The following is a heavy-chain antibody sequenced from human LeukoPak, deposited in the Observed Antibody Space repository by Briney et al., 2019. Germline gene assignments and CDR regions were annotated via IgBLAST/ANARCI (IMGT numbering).Heavy chain of an antibody. CDR3: AKTRPLDSSSWSHGDY. CDR1: GFTFSSYA. CDR2: ISGSGDST. V-gene: IGHV3-23*01. Sequence: GGSLRLSCAASGFTFSSYAMSWVRQAPGKGLESVSAISGSGDSTYYGDSVNGRFTISRDNSKNTLYLQMNSLRAEDTAVYYCAKTRPLDSSSWSHGDYWGQGTLVTVSS. J-gene: IGHJ4*02. D-gene: IGHD6-13*01.